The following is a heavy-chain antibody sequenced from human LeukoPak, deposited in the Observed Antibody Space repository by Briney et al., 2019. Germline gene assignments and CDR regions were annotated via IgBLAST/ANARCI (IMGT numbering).Heavy chain of an antibody. Sequence: PGRSLRLSCAGSGFTFSSYGMHWVRQAPGKGLEWVSVISYDGSNKYYADSVKGRFTISRDNSKNSLYLQMNSLRAEDTAVYYCARDGAIAYSSGWYPRGYFDYSGQGTLVTVSS. CDR2: ISYDGSNK. J-gene: IGHJ4*02. CDR3: ARDGAIAYSSGWYPRGYFDY. D-gene: IGHD6-19*01. V-gene: IGHV3-30*03. CDR1: GFTFSSYG.